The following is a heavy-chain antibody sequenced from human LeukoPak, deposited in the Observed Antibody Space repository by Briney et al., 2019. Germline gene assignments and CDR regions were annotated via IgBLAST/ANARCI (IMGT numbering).Heavy chain of an antibody. CDR2: INHSGST. CDR1: GGSFSGYY. Sequence: PSESLSLTCAVYGGSFSGYYWSWIRQPPGKGLEWIGEINHSGSTNYNPSLKSRVTISVDTSKNQFSLKLSSVTAADTAVYYCARGRYSSSWLGTSKFDPWGQGTLVTVSS. J-gene: IGHJ5*02. D-gene: IGHD6-13*01. CDR3: ARGRYSSSWLGTSKFDP. V-gene: IGHV4-34*01.